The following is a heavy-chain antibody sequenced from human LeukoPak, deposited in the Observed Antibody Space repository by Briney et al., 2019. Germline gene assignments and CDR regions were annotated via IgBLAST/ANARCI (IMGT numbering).Heavy chain of an antibody. J-gene: IGHJ4*02. Sequence: ASVKVSCKVSGYTLTELSMHWVRQAPGKGLEWMGGFDPEDGETIYAQKFQGRVTMTEDTSTDTAYMELSSLRPEDTAVYYCATDLRSMVRGVLDYWGQGTLVTVSS. CDR3: ATDLRSMVRGVLDY. CDR2: FDPEDGET. D-gene: IGHD3-10*01. V-gene: IGHV1-24*01. CDR1: GYTLTELS.